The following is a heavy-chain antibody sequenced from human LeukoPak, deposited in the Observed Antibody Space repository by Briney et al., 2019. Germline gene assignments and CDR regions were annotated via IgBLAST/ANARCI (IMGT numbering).Heavy chain of an antibody. J-gene: IGHJ5*02. CDR3: ARSMVREVILSARRANWFDP. CDR2: IYYSGST. D-gene: IGHD3-10*01. CDR1: GGSISSSSYY. V-gene: IGHV4-39*07. Sequence: SETLSLTCTVSGGSISSSSYYWGWIRQPPGKGLEWIGSIYYSGSTYYNPSLKSRVTISLYTSKNLFSLKLSSVTAADTAVYYCARSMVREVILSARRANWFDPWGQGTLVTVSS.